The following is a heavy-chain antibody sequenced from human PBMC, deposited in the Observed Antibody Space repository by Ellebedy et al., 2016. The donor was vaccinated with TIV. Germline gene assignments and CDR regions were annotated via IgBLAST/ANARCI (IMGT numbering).Heavy chain of an antibody. D-gene: IGHD4/OR15-4a*01. J-gene: IGHJ4*02. CDR3: ARGPNYGARSDYFDF. Sequence: PGGSLRLSCSASEFTFSNHWMNWVRQAPGKGLEWVASIKKDGSGQYYVDSVKGRFTISRDNAKNSLYLEMNSLIVEDTAVYYCARGPNYGARSDYFDFWGQGTLATVSS. V-gene: IGHV3-7*03. CDR2: IKKDGSGQ. CDR1: EFTFSNHW.